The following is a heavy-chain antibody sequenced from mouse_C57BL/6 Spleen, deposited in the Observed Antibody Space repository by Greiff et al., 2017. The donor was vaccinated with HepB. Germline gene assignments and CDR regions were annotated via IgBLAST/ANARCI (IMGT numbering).Heavy chain of an antibody. V-gene: IGHV1-19*01. CDR3: AKGGIYDGNYDAMDY. CDR2: INPYNGGT. D-gene: IGHD1-3*01. CDR1: GYTFTDYY. J-gene: IGHJ4*01. Sequence: EVQLQQSGPVLVKPGASVKMSCKASGYTFTDYYMNWVKQSHGKSLEWIGVINPYNGGTSYNQKFKGKATLTVDKSSSTAYMELNSLTSEDSAVYDCAKGGIYDGNYDAMDYWGQGTSVTVSS.